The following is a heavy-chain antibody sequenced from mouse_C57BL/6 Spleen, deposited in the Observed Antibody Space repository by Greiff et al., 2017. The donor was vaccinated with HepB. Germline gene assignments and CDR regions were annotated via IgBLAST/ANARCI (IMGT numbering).Heavy chain of an antibody. CDR3: ARGDYGSSHYYAMDY. CDR1: GFTFSDYG. CDR2: ISNLAYSI. J-gene: IGHJ4*01. D-gene: IGHD1-1*01. Sequence: EVKLVESGGGLVQPGGSLKLSCAASGFTFSDYGMAWVRQAPRKGPEWVAFISNLAYSIYYADTVTGRFTISRENAKNTLYLEMSSLRSEDTAMYYCARGDYGSSHYYAMDYWGQGTSVTVSS. V-gene: IGHV5-15*01.